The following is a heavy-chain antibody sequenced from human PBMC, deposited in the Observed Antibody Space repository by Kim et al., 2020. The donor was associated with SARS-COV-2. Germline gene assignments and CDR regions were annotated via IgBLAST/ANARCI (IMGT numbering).Heavy chain of an antibody. CDR2: TRYTGET. D-gene: IGHD6-13*01. CDR1: GDSISTYY. CDR3: ARQPQSTAAFDH. J-gene: IGHJ4*02. V-gene: IGHV4-59*08. Sequence: SETLSLTCTVSGDSISTYYWSWIRQTPGKELEWIAYTRYTGETNYNPSLKSRLTISLDTSKSQFFLRLTSLTAADTAVYYCARQPQSTAAFDHWGQGALVTVSS.